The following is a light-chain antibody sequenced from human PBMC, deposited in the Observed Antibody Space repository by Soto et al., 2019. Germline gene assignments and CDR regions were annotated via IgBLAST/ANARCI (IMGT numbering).Light chain of an antibody. CDR1: QSVSSK. CDR3: QQYNDWLSIT. CDR2: DTS. Sequence: EIVMTQSPATLPVSPGERAALSCRASQSVSSKLAWYRQRPGQAPRLVIYDTSTRATGVPARFSGSGSGTEFTLTISRLKYEDFGVYYCQQYNDWLSITFGQGTRLEIK. J-gene: IGKJ5*01. V-gene: IGKV3-15*01.